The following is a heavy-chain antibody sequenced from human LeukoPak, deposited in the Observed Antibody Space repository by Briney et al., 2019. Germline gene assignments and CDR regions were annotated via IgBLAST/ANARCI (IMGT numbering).Heavy chain of an antibody. V-gene: IGHV4-39*07. CDR1: GGSISSSSYY. CDR2: IYYSGST. J-gene: IGHJ4*02. D-gene: IGHD4-17*01. CDR3: ARGDLYGDPAFDY. Sequence: PSETLSLTCTVSGGSISSSSYYWGWIRQPPGKGLEWIGSIYYSGSTYYNPSLKSRVTISVDTSKNQFSLKLSSVTAADTAVYYCARGDLYGDPAFDYWGQGTLVTVSS.